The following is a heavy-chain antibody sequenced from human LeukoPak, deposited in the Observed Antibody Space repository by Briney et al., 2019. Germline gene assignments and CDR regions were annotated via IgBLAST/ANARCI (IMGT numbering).Heavy chain of an antibody. J-gene: IGHJ6*02. Sequence: PGGPLRLSCAASGFTFSSYSMNWVRQAPGKGLEWVSSISSSSSYIYYADSVKGRFTISRDNAKNSLYLQMNSLRAEDTAVYYCAKSGYYLYYGMDVWGQGTTVTVSS. CDR2: ISSSSSYI. CDR1: GFTFSSYS. CDR3: AKSGYYLYYGMDV. D-gene: IGHD3-3*01. V-gene: IGHV3-21*01.